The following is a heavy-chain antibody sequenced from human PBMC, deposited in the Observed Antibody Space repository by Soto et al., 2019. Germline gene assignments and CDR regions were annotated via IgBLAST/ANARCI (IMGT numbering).Heavy chain of an antibody. CDR1: GFTFSSYA. CDR3: ARPHPTITMVRGAAFDI. V-gene: IGHV3-64*01. D-gene: IGHD3-10*01. Sequence: GSLRLSCAASGFTFSSYAMHWVRQAPGKGLEYVSAISSNGGSTYYANSVKGRFTISRDNSKNTLYLQMGSLRAEDMAVYYCARPHPTITMVRGAAFDIWGQGTMVTVSS. J-gene: IGHJ3*02. CDR2: ISSNGGST.